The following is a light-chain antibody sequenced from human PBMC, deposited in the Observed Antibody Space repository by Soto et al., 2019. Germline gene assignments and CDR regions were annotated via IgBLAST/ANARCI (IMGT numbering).Light chain of an antibody. Sequence: QSALTQPPSASGSPGQSVTISCTGTSSDVGGYTYVSWYRQHPVKAPKLMIYEVSKRPSGVPDRFSGSKSGNTASLTVSGLQAEDEADYYYSSYAGSNNLVFRGGTKLTVL. CDR1: SSDVGGYTY. CDR2: EVS. V-gene: IGLV2-8*01. J-gene: IGLJ2*01. CDR3: SSYAGSNNLV.